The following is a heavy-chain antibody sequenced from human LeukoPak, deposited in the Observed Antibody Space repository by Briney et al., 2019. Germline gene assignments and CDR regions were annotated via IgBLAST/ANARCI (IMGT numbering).Heavy chain of an antibody. J-gene: IGHJ4*02. CDR1: GFTFSSSW. CDR2: INSDGSIT. CDR3: AGSGSYGY. Sequence: GGSLRLSCAASGFTFSSSWMHWVRQAPGKGLVWVSHINSDGSITSYADSVKGRFTISRDNAKNTLSLQMNSLRAEDTAVYYCAGSGSYGYWGQGTLVTVSS. V-gene: IGHV3-74*01. D-gene: IGHD3-10*01.